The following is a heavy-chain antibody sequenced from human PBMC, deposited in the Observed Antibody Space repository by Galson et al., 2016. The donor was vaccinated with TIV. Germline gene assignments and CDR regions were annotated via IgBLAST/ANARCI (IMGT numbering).Heavy chain of an antibody. V-gene: IGHV1-2*02. CDR2: INPKDGDT. D-gene: IGHD3-9*01. CDR3: ARDHDLLTGHSSFDC. Sequence: SVKVSCKASGYTFSDYYIHWVRQAPGQGLQWMAWINPKDGDTYFAQDFHGRVSMTRDTSFSTVYLEMSRLRSDDTSLYYCARDHDLLTGHSSFDCWGQGTVVTVSS. J-gene: IGHJ4*02. CDR1: GYTFSDYY.